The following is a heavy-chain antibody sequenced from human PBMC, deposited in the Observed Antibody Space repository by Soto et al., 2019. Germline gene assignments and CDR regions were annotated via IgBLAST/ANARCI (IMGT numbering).Heavy chain of an antibody. D-gene: IGHD3-10*01. CDR1: RFTFSAFA. CDR2: IWYDGSNQ. CDR3: ATGDYYTSGRGSFDH. J-gene: IGHJ4*02. V-gene: IGHV3-33*01. Sequence: QVQLVESGGGVVQPGRSLRLSCTTSRFTFSAFAMHWVRQAPGKGLEWVALIWYDGSNQNYADSVKGRFTISRDNSKSILYLQMNGLRAEDTGIYYCATGDYYTSGRGSFDHWGQGTLVTVSS.